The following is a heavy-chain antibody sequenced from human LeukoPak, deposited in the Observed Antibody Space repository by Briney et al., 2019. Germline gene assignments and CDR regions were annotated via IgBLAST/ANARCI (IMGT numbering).Heavy chain of an antibody. V-gene: IGHV4-59*01. D-gene: IGHD3-22*01. CDR3: ARTFYEYYYDSSGYYLLYFDY. J-gene: IGHJ4*02. Sequence: SETLSLTCTVSGGSISSYYWSWIRQPPGKGLEWIGYIYYSGSTNYNPSLKGRVTISVDTSKNQFSLKLSSVTAADTAVYYCARTFYEYYYDSSGYYLLYFDYWGQGTLVTVSS. CDR2: IYYSGST. CDR1: GGSISSYY.